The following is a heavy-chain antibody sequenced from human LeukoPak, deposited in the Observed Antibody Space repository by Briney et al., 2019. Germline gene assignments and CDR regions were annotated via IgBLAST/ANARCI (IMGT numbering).Heavy chain of an antibody. V-gene: IGHV4-39*07. CDR3: ARVRYYDFWSGGTGFDP. CDR1: GGSISSSSYY. CDR2: IYYSGST. D-gene: IGHD3-3*01. Sequence: PSETLSLTCTVSGGSISSSSYYWGWIRQPPGKGLEWIGSIYYSGSTYYNPSLKSRVTISVDTSKNQFSLKLSSVTAADTAVYYCARVRYYDFWSGGTGFDPWGQGTLVTVSS. J-gene: IGHJ5*02.